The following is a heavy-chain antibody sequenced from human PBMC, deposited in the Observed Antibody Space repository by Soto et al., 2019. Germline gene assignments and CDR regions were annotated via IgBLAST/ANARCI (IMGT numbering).Heavy chain of an antibody. V-gene: IGHV4-39*01. CDR1: VASISRGGFH. CDR2: LYSGST. D-gene: IGHD3-10*01. CDR3: ARRGSGHTFDY. J-gene: IGHJ4*02. Sequence: SETLSLTCGVTVASISRGGFHCGWIRQPPGQGLEWIGSLYSGSTYYNPSLKSRVTISADTSKNEFSLRLTSVTAADTAVYYCARRGSGHTFDYWGQATLVTVSS.